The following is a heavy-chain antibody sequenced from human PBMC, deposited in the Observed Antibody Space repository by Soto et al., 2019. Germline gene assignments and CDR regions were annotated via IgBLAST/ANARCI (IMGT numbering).Heavy chain of an antibody. D-gene: IGHD6-13*01. CDR1: GGSISSYY. J-gene: IGHJ6*02. CDR3: ARVGAARKVYYYYGMDV. Sequence: SETLSLTCTVSGGSISSYYWSWIRQPAGKGLEWIGRIYTSGSTNYNPSLKSRVTMSVDTSKNQFSLKLSSVTAADTAVYYCARVGAARKVYYYYGMDVWGQGTTVTVSS. V-gene: IGHV4-4*07. CDR2: IYTSGST.